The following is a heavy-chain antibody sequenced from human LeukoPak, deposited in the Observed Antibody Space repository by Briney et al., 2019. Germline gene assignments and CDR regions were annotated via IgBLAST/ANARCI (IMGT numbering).Heavy chain of an antibody. CDR3: AKKRATGSYYYFDY. Sequence: SETLSLTCTVSGASISTSYWNWIRQPPGKGLEWIGYISRSGSTNYNPSLASRVTISIDMYKNQFSLKLRSVTAADTAVYYCAKKRATGSYYYFDYWGQGTLVTVSS. J-gene: IGHJ4*02. CDR2: ISRSGST. V-gene: IGHV4-59*01. D-gene: IGHD1-26*01. CDR1: GASISTSY.